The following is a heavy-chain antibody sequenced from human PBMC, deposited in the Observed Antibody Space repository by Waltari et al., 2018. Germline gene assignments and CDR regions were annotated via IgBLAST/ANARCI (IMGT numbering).Heavy chain of an antibody. J-gene: IGHJ2*01. CDR2: IYTSGST. CDR1: GGSISSYY. Sequence: QVQLQESGPGLVKPSETLSLTCTVSGGSISSYYWSWIRQPAGKGLEWIGRIYTSGSTNYNPSLKSRDTMSVDTSKNQFSLKLSSVTAADTAVYYCARDLSLAVAGTYWYFDLWGRGTLVTVSS. D-gene: IGHD6-19*01. CDR3: ARDLSLAVAGTYWYFDL. V-gene: IGHV4-4*07.